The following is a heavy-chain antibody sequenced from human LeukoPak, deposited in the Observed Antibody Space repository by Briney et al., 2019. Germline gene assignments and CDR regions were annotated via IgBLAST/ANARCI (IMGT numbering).Heavy chain of an antibody. CDR2: IWYDGSEE. CDR1: GFTFSSYG. Sequence: GGSLRLSCAASGFTFSSYGMHWVRQAPGKGLEWVAVIWYDGSEEYYADSVKGRFTISRDNSKNTVYLQMNSLRANDTAVYYCAREMGGAFDIWGQGTMVTVSS. D-gene: IGHD2-8*01. CDR3: AREMGGAFDI. J-gene: IGHJ3*02. V-gene: IGHV3-33*01.